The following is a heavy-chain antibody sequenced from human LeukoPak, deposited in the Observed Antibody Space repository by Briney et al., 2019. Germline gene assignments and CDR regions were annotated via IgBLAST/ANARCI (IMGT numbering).Heavy chain of an antibody. CDR3: AKDSVVDDYADYPDY. CDR2: ISYYGRNK. Sequence: GGSLRLSCAASGFTFSSYGMHWVRQAPGKGLEWVAVISYYGRNKYYADSVKGLFTISRDNSQNTLHLQMNSLRAEDTAVYYCAKDSVVDDYADYPDYWGQGTLVSVST. V-gene: IGHV3-30*02. CDR1: GFTFSSYG. J-gene: IGHJ4*02. D-gene: IGHD4-17*01.